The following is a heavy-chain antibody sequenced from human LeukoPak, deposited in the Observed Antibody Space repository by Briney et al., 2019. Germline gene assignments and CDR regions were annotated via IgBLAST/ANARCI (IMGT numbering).Heavy chain of an antibody. J-gene: IGHJ4*02. V-gene: IGHV3-21*06. D-gene: IGHD4-17*01. Sequence: PGGSLRLSCAASGFTFSSYSMNWVRQAPGEGLEWVSSISSSSSYIYYADSLKGRVTISRDNAMNLLFLQMDSLRAEDTAVYYCARGSTVTTLFFFDYWGQGTLVTVSS. CDR1: GFTFSSYS. CDR3: ARGSTVTTLFFFDY. CDR2: ISSSSSYI.